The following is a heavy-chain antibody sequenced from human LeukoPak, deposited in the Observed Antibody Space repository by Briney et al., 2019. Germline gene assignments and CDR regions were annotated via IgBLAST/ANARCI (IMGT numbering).Heavy chain of an antibody. J-gene: IGHJ4*02. CDR3: ARDSIAAAELDY. CDR1: GGSISSYY. D-gene: IGHD6-13*01. CDR2: IHYSGST. Sequence: SETLSLTCTVSGGSISSYYWSWIRQPPGKGLEWIGYIHYSGSTNYNPSLKSRVTTSVDTSKNQFSLKLSSVTAADTAVYYCARDSIAAAELDYWGQGTLVTVSS. V-gene: IGHV4-59*01.